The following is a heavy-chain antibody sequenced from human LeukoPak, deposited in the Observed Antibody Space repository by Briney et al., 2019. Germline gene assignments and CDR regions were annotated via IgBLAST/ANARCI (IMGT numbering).Heavy chain of an antibody. J-gene: IGHJ4*02. Sequence: SETLSLTCTVSGDSISTYYWTWIRQPPGKGLEWIGYVYNSGSTDYNPSLKSRVTISVDTSRNQFSLKLSSVTAADTAIYYCARGANKPSYDYVWGSYRTGWYFDYWGQGTLVTVSS. D-gene: IGHD3-16*02. V-gene: IGHV4-59*12. CDR1: GDSISTYY. CDR3: ARGANKPSYDYVWGSYRTGWYFDY. CDR2: VYNSGST.